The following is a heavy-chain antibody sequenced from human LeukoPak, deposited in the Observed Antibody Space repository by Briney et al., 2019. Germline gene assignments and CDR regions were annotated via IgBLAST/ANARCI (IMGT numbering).Heavy chain of an antibody. D-gene: IGHD6-19*01. Sequence: PSETLSLTCAVYGGSFSGYYWSWIRQPPGKGLEWIGEINHSGSTNYNPSLKSRVTISVDTSKNQFSLRLSSVTATDTAVYYCARDRIAVAGRKYYYYMDVWGKGTTVTVSS. V-gene: IGHV4-34*01. CDR1: GGSFSGYY. CDR3: ARDRIAVAGRKYYYYMDV. J-gene: IGHJ6*03. CDR2: INHSGST.